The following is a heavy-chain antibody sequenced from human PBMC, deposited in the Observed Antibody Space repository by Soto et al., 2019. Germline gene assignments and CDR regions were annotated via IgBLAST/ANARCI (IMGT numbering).Heavy chain of an antibody. J-gene: IGHJ4*02. Sequence: QVQLVQSGAEVKKPGSSVKVSCKASGGTLSSYSINLVRQAPGQGREWMGEIIPIIGTANYAQKFQGRVTITADESTSTAYMELSSLRSEDTAVYYCARDGGRHSGGIDYWGQGTLVTVSS. CDR1: GGTLSSYS. D-gene: IGHD1-26*01. CDR3: ARDGGRHSGGIDY. V-gene: IGHV1-69*01. CDR2: IIPIIGTA.